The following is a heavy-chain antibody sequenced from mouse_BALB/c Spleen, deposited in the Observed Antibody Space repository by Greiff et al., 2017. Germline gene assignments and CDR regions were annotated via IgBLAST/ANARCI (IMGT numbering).Heavy chain of an antibody. V-gene: IGHV1-15*01. Sequence: VKLMESGAELARPGASVTLSCKASGYTFTDYEMHWVKQTPVHGLEWIGAIDPETGGTAYNQKFKGKATLTADKSSSTAYMELRSLTSEDSAVYYCTRRGDGFAYWGQGTLVTVSA. CDR3: TRRGDGFAY. D-gene: IGHD2-3*01. J-gene: IGHJ3*01. CDR1: GYTFTDYE. CDR2: IDPETGGT.